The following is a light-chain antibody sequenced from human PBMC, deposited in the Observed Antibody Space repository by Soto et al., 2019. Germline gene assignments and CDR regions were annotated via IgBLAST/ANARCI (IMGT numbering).Light chain of an antibody. Sequence: EIVFTQSPATLPSFPGERATLSCKASQSISSPLAWYQQKPAKAPRLLISGSSTSATVVPARFSGSGSGKEFTLTNTSLQSEDFAVYYCQQYSNWPPWTFGQGTKVDSK. CDR1: QSISSP. CDR3: QQYSNWPPWT. V-gene: IGKV3-15*01. J-gene: IGKJ1*01. CDR2: GSS.